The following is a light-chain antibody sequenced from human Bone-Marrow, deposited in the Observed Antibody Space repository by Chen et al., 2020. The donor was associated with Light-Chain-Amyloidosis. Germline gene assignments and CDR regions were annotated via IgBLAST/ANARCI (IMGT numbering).Light chain of an antibody. V-gene: IGLV2-23*02. CDR1: SSDVGIYNL. J-gene: IGLJ3*02. Sequence: QSALTQSASVSGSPGQSITISCTGSSSDVGIYNLVSWYQQHPGKAPKLMIYEVSKRPSGVSNRFSGSKSGNTASLTISGLQAEDEADYYCCSYAGSDKWVFGGVTKLTVL. CDR2: EVS. CDR3: CSYAGSDKWV.